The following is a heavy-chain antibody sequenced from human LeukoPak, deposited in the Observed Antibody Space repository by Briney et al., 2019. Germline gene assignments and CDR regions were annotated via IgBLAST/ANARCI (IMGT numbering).Heavy chain of an antibody. CDR1: GGSFSGYY. CDR2: IYYSGST. J-gene: IGHJ4*02. D-gene: IGHD2-2*01. CDR3: ARHLCSSSSCYYFDY. Sequence: PSETLSLTCAVYGGSFSGYYWSWIRQPPGKALEWIGYIYYSGSTNYNPSLKSRVTISVDTSKNQFSLKLSSVTAADTAVYYCARHLCSSSSCYYFDYWGQGSLVTVSS. V-gene: IGHV4-59*08.